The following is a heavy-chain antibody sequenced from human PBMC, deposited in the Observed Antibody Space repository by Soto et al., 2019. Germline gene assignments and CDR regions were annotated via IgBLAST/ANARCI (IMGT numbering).Heavy chain of an antibody. CDR3: ARGVRLPLYNWFDP. Sequence: ASVKVSCKASGYTFTSYAMHWVRQAPGQRLEWMGWINAGNGNTKYSQKFQGRVTITRDTSARTAYMELSSLRSEDTAVYYCARGVRLPLYNWFDPWGQGTLVTVSS. J-gene: IGHJ5*02. D-gene: IGHD6-25*01. CDR1: GYTFTSYA. CDR2: INAGNGNT. V-gene: IGHV1-3*01.